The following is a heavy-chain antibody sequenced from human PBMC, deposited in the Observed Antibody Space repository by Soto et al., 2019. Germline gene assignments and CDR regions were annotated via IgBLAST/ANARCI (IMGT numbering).Heavy chain of an antibody. CDR2: ISGDGGST. CDR3: AKDAYAIEMATISYMDV. CDR1: GYTFSSYA. Sequence: PGGSLRLSCAASGYTFSSYAMSWVRQAPGKGLEWVSVISGDGGSTYYADSVKGRFTISRDNSKNTLYLQMNSLRAEDTAVYYCAKDAYAIEMATISYMDVWGQGTTVTVSS. V-gene: IGHV3-23*01. D-gene: IGHD5-12*01. J-gene: IGHJ6*02.